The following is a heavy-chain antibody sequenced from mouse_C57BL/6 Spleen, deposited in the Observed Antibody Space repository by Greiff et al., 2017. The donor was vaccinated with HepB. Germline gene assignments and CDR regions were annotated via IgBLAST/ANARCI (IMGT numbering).Heavy chain of an antibody. CDR2: IDPEDGET. D-gene: IGHD1-1*01. Sequence: VQLQQSGAELVKPGASVKLSCTASGLNIKDYYMHWVKQRTEQGLEWIGRIDPEDGETKYAPKFQGKATITADTSSNTAYLQLSSLTSEDTAVYYCARPPTVVASNWYFDVWGTGTTVTVSS. V-gene: IGHV14-2*01. J-gene: IGHJ1*03. CDR3: ARPPTVVASNWYFDV. CDR1: GLNIKDYY.